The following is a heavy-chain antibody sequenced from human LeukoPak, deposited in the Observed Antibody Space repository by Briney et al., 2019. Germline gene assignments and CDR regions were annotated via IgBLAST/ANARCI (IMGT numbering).Heavy chain of an antibody. CDR2: ISGSGGST. CDR1: GFTFSSYA. D-gene: IGHD3-22*01. Sequence: PGGSLRLPCAASGFTFSSYAMSWVRQAPGKGLEWVSAISGSGGSTYYADSVKGRFTISRDNSKNTLYLQMNSLRAEDTAVYYCAKEEGASGYPGWYYFDYWGQGTLVTVSS. J-gene: IGHJ4*02. CDR3: AKEEGASGYPGWYYFDY. V-gene: IGHV3-23*01.